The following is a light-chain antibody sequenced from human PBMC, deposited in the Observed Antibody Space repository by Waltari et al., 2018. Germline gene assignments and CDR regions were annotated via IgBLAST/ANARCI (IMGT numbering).Light chain of an antibody. CDR3: GTWDSSLSGAV. CDR2: EDS. CDR1: SPNTGNNY. V-gene: IGLV1-51*02. Sequence: QSVLTQPPSVSAAPGTRVPIACSRGSPNTGNNYVSWYRQFPGTAPKLLIYEDSERPSGIPGRFSGSKSGTSATLDITGLQAGDEADYYCGTWDSSLSGAVFGGGTHLTVL. J-gene: IGLJ7*01.